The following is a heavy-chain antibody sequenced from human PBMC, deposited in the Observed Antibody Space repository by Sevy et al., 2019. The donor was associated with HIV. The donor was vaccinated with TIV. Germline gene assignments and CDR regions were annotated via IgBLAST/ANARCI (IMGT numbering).Heavy chain of an antibody. CDR1: GGSFSGYY. CDR2: INHSGST. CDR3: ARVGIVVVPAISRYYYYGMDV. J-gene: IGHJ6*02. D-gene: IGHD2-2*01. V-gene: IGHV4-34*01. Sequence: SETLSLTCAVYGGSFSGYYWSWIRQPPGKGLEWIGVINHSGSTNYNPSLKSRVTISVDTSKNQFSLKLSSVTAADTAVYYCARVGIVVVPAISRYYYYGMDVWGQGTTVTVSS.